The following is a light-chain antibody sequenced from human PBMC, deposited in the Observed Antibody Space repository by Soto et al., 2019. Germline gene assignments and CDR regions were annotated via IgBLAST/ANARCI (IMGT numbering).Light chain of an antibody. CDR3: SSYAGSNFVV. CDR2: EVS. CDR1: SSDVGGYNY. V-gene: IGLV2-8*01. Sequence: QSALTQPPSASGSPGQSVTISCTGTSSDVGGYNYVSWYQQHPGKAPKFMIYEVSKRPSGVPDRFSGSKSGNTASLTGSGLQAEDEADYCCSSYAGSNFVVFGGGTKLTVL. J-gene: IGLJ2*01.